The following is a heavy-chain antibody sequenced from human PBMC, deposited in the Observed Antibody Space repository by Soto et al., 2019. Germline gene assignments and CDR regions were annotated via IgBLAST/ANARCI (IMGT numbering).Heavy chain of an antibody. Sequence: TGGSLRLSCAASGFTFSSYGMHWVRQAPGKGLEWVAVISYHGSNKDYADSVKGRFTISRDNSKNTLYLQMNSLRGEDTAVYYCAKDRQLGSSLYYFDYWGQGTLVTAPQ. CDR1: GFTFSSYG. D-gene: IGHD5-18*01. V-gene: IGHV3-30*18. CDR2: ISYHGSNK. J-gene: IGHJ4*02. CDR3: AKDRQLGSSLYYFDY.